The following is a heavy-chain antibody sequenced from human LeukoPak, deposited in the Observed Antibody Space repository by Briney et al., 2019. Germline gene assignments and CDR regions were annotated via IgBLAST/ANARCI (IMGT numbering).Heavy chain of an antibody. Sequence: ASVKVSCKASGFSSASYGITWVRQAPGQGLEWMGWISAYSGDTKYAQNLQDRVAMTTDTSTSTAYMELRSLRSDDTAVYYCARPIRPYNYFENSGYGYYFDYWGQGTLVTVSS. D-gene: IGHD3-22*01. CDR1: GFSSASYG. CDR2: ISAYSGDT. CDR3: ARPIRPYNYFENSGYGYYFDY. V-gene: IGHV1-18*01. J-gene: IGHJ4*02.